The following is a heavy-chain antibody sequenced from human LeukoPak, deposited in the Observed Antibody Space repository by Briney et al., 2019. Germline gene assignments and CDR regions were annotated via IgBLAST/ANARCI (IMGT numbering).Heavy chain of an antibody. J-gene: IGHJ4*02. CDR3: AKGPIVVVPAALDY. Sequence: PGGSLRLSXAASGFTFSSYAMSWVRQAPGKGLEWVSAISGSGGSTYYADSVKGRFTISRDNSKNTLYLQMNSLRAEDTAVYYCAKGPIVVVPAALDYWGQGTLVTVSS. D-gene: IGHD2-2*01. V-gene: IGHV3-23*01. CDR2: ISGSGGST. CDR1: GFTFSSYA.